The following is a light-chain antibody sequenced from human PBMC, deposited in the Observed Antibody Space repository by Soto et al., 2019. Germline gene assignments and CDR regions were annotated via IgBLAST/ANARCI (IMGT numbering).Light chain of an antibody. Sequence: DIQMTQSPSTLSASVGDRVTITCRASQSISSWMAWYQQKPGKAPKLLIYDASSLDIGVPSRFSGSGSGTELTLTISSLQPDDFATFYCQQYHNYPYTFGQGTKLEIK. J-gene: IGKJ2*01. CDR1: QSISSW. V-gene: IGKV1-5*01. CDR2: DAS. CDR3: QQYHNYPYT.